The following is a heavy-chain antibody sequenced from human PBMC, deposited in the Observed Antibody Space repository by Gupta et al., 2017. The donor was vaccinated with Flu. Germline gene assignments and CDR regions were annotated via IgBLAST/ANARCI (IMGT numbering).Heavy chain of an antibody. D-gene: IGHD2-21*02. CDR1: AGTFNRES. J-gene: IGHJ4*02. CDR2: ILPIIGAT. V-gene: IGHV1-69*01. CDR3: AREFPCGGDCYVLDS. Sequence: QVQLVQSGAEVKEPGSSVKVSCKASAGTFNRESITWVRQAPGQGLEWMGGILPIIGATNYAQKFQDRVTITADESTRTAYMELSSLRSDDTAVYYCAREFPCGGDCYVLDSWGQGTLVSVYS.